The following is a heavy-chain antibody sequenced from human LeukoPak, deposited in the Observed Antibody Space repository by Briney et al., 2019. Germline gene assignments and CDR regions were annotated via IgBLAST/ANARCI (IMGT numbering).Heavy chain of an antibody. V-gene: IGHV1-18*01. CDR2: ISTYSRNQ. Sequence: ASVKVSCKPSGYTFTGYALSWVRQAPGQGLEWLGWISTYSRNQNYAQKLQGRITMTIETSTSTAYMELRSLRSDDTAVYYCARGGSRVVTYGNFDYWGQGTLVTVSS. CDR3: ARGGSRVVTYGNFDY. D-gene: IGHD2-21*02. J-gene: IGHJ4*02. CDR1: GYTFTGYA.